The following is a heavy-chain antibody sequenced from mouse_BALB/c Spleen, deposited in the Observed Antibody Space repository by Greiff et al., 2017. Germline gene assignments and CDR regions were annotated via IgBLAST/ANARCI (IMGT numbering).Heavy chain of an antibody. J-gene: IGHJ4*01. D-gene: IGHD1-2*01. Sequence: QVQLKQPGAELVKPGASVKLSCKASGYTFTSYWMHWVKQRPGQGLEWIGEINPSNGRTNYNEKFKSKATLTVDKSSSTAYMQLSSLTSEDSAVYYCARSYGYESYYYAMDYWGQGTSVTVSS. CDR1: GYTFTSYW. V-gene: IGHV1S81*02. CDR2: INPSNGRT. CDR3: ARSYGYESYYYAMDY.